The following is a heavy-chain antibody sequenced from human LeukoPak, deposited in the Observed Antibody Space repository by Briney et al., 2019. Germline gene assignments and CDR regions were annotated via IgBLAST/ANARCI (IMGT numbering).Heavy chain of an antibody. CDR1: GYTFTGYY. CDR3: ARVVRFHYYMDV. CDR2: INPNSGGT. Sequence: ASVKVSCRASGYTFTGYYMHWVRQAPGQGLEWMGWINPNSGGTNYAQKFQGRVTMTRDTSISTAYMELSRLRSDDTAVYYCARVVRFHYYMDVWGKGTTVTVSS. J-gene: IGHJ6*03. V-gene: IGHV1-2*02. D-gene: IGHD3-3*01.